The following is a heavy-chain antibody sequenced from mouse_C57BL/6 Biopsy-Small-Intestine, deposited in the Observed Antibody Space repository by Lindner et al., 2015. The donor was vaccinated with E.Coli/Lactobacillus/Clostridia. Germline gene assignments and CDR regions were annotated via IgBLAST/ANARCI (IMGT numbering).Heavy chain of an antibody. CDR2: IYPRDGKT. CDR3: AREYGSAYGDFFDF. J-gene: IGHJ2*01. CDR1: GYSFTNFG. Sequence: VQLQESGAELARPGASVKLSCRASGYSFTNFGIIWVKQPPGQGLEWIGEIYPRDGKTFYSEKFKDRATLTADISPSTVYMELRSLTSEDSAVYFCAREYGSAYGDFFDFWGQGTTLTVSS. D-gene: IGHD1-1*01. V-gene: IGHV1-81*01.